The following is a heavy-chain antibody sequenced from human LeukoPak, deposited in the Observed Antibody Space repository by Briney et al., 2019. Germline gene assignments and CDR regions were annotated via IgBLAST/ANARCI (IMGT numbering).Heavy chain of an antibody. Sequence: PSETLSLTCAVYGGSFSGYYWSWIRQPPGKGLEWIGEINHSGSTNYNPSLKSRVTISVDTSNNQFSLNLSSVTAADTAVYYCARLPATPSAHYWGQGTLVTVSS. CDR1: GGSFSGYY. CDR2: INHSGST. D-gene: IGHD2-15*01. CDR3: ARLPATPSAHY. J-gene: IGHJ4*02. V-gene: IGHV4-34*01.